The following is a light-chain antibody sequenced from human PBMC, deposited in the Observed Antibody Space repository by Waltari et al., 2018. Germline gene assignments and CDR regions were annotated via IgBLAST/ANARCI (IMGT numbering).Light chain of an antibody. CDR3: HQYYLTPWT. V-gene: IGKV4-1*01. J-gene: IGKJ1*01. CDR2: WAS. CDR1: QSVLYATNNKYY. Sequence: DIVMTQSPRSLTAALGGRVTIRCKSSQSVLYATNNKYYLSWYQQKPGQPHSLPIYWASTRELGVPDRFSGAGSGTDFTLTISNLQPEDAALYFCHQYYLTPWTFGQGTKLEIK.